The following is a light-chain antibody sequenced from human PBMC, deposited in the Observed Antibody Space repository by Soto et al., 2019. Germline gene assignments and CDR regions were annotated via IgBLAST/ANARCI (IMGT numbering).Light chain of an antibody. Sequence: QPALAQPPSASGSPGQSVTISCTGTKNDIGVYDFVSWYQHHPGKAPRLIIYEVVQRPSGVPDRFSGSKSGNTASLTVSGLQAADEADYFCKSYAGSNTYVFGSGTKVNVL. CDR3: KSYAGSNTYV. V-gene: IGLV2-8*01. J-gene: IGLJ1*01. CDR2: EVV. CDR1: KNDIGVYDF.